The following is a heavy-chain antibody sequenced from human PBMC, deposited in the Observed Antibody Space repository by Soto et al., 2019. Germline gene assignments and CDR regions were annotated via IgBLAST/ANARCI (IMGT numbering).Heavy chain of an antibody. CDR3: ARAYYDSSGYYVFDY. Sequence: SETLSLTCTVSGGSISSGGYYWSWIRQPPGKGLEWIGYIYYSGSTNYNPSLKSRVTISVDTSKNQFSLKLSSVTAADTAVYYCARAYYDSSGYYVFDYWGQGTLVTVSS. CDR2: IYYSGST. J-gene: IGHJ4*02. D-gene: IGHD3-22*01. CDR1: GGSISSGGYY. V-gene: IGHV4-61*08.